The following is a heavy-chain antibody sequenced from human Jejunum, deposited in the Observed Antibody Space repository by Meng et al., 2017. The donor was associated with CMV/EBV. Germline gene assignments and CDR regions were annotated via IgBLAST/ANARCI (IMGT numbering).Heavy chain of an antibody. D-gene: IGHD3-22*01. CDR2: TYGGGVTT. CDR1: GVIFSNYA. J-gene: IGHJ4*02. CDR3: AKGDSSGTSYFDY. Sequence: SGVIFSNYAMGWVRQAPGKGLEWVSITYGGGVTTYPADFVKGRFTISRDNSMNTVFLQMNSLRTDDTAVYYCAKGDSSGTSYFDYWGQGTLVTVSS. V-gene: IGHV3-23*03.